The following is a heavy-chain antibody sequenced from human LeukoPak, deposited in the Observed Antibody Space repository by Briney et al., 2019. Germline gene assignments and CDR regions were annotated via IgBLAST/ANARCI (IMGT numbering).Heavy chain of an antibody. V-gene: IGHV4-38-2*02. CDR2: IYHSGTT. J-gene: IGHJ5*02. D-gene: IGHD6-13*01. CDR3: ARDKGIAAAGAYNWFDP. Sequence: PSETLSLTCAVSGYSISSGYYWGWIRQPPGKGLEWIGSIYHSGTTYYNPSLRSRVTISLDTPKNQISLKLTSVTAADTAVYYCARDKGIAAAGAYNWFDPWGQGTLVTVSS. CDR1: GYSISSGYY.